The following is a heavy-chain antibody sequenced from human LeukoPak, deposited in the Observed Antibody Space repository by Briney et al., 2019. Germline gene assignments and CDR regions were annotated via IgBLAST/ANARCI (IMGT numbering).Heavy chain of an antibody. CDR1: GFTFSTYA. D-gene: IGHD6-19*01. CDR2: ISGSGGST. V-gene: IGHV3-23*01. Sequence: AGGSLRLSCAASGFTFSTYAMSWVRQAPGKGLEWVSGISGSGGSTFYADSVKGRFTISRDNSKNTLYLQMNSLRAEDTAVYYCAKAAIAVAGLPQHWGQGTLVTVSS. CDR3: AKAAIAVAGLPQH. J-gene: IGHJ1*01.